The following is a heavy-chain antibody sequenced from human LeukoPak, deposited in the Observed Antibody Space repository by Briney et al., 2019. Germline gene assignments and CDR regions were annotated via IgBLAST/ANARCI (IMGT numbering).Heavy chain of an antibody. V-gene: IGHV3-23*01. CDR2: ISGSGGST. CDR3: AKDRGYYVDTGTINF. CDR1: GFTFSSYV. Sequence: GGSLRLSCAASGFTFSSYVMSWVRQAPGKGMEWVSTISGSGGSTYYADSVKGRFTISRDNSKNTLYLQMNSLRAEDTAVYYCAKDRGYYVDTGTINFWGQGTLVTVSS. D-gene: IGHD3-22*01. J-gene: IGHJ4*02.